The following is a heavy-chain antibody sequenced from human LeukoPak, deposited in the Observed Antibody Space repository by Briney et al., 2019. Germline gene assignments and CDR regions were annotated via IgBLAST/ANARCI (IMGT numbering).Heavy chain of an antibody. CDR3: ADLTGDPNY. J-gene: IGHJ3*01. D-gene: IGHD3-9*01. V-gene: IGHV1-2*02. CDR2: INPKSGGT. CDR1: GYTFTVTGNY. Sequence: GASVKVSCKAPGYTFTVTGNYMHWVRQAPGQGLEWMGWINPKSGGTNYAQKFQGRVTMTRDTSISTAYMELSRLRSDDTAVYYCADLTGDPNYWGQGTMVTVSS.